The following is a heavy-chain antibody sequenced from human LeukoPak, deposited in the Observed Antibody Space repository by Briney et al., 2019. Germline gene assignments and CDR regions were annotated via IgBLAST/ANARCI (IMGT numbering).Heavy chain of an antibody. CDR1: GYTFTGYY. Sequence: ASVKVPCKASGYTFTGYYIHWVRQAPGQGLEWMGWINPNSGGTNYAQKFQGRVTMTRDTSTTYMELSRLTSDDTAVYYCARAYSGYEAFDYWGQGALVTVSS. CDR2: INPNSGGT. CDR3: ARAYSGYEAFDY. V-gene: IGHV1-2*02. J-gene: IGHJ4*02. D-gene: IGHD5-12*01.